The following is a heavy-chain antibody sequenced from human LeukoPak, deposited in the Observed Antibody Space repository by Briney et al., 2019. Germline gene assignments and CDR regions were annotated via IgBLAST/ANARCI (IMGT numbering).Heavy chain of an antibody. CDR2: IYYSGST. V-gene: IGHV4-59*01. CDR1: GDSISNSY. J-gene: IGHJ5*02. D-gene: IGHD3-10*01. CDR3: ARLSSGSNNWFDP. Sequence: SETLSLICTVSGDSISNSYWSWIRQPPGEGLEWIGYIYYSGSTNYNPSLKSRVTISVDTSKNQFSLKLSSVTAADTAVYYCARLSSGSNNWFDPWGQGTLVTVSS.